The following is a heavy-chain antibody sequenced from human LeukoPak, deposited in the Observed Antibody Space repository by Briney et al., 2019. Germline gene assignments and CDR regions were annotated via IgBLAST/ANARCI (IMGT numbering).Heavy chain of an antibody. D-gene: IGHD3-16*01. CDR2: IYHSGSN. CDR1: GCSISSGGYS. CDR3: ARDRGCIRPKTYYH. J-gene: IGHJ6*03. V-gene: IGHV4-30-2*01. Sequence: PSETLSLTCAVSGCSISSGGYSWSCIRQPPGKGLEWGRYIYHSGSNYYNPFLKSLVTISVDRSNNQFSLKLSAVAAADTALFCGARDRGCIRPKTYYH.